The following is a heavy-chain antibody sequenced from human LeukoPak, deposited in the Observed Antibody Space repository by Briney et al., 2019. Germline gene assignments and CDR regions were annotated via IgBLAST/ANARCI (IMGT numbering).Heavy chain of an antibody. CDR1: GGTFSSYA. J-gene: IGHJ6*03. D-gene: IGHD3-3*01. CDR2: IIPIFGTA. Sequence: EASVKVSCKASGGTFSSYAISLVRQAPGQGLEWMGGIIPIFGTANYAQKFQGRVTITADESTSTAYMELSSLRSEDTAVYYCARAGHHYDFWSGPDEQEDYYMDVWGKGTTVTVSS. V-gene: IGHV1-69*01. CDR3: ARAGHHYDFWSGPDEQEDYYMDV.